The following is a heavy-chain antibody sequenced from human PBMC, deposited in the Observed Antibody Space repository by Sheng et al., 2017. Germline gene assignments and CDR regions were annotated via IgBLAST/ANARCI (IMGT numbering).Heavy chain of an antibody. D-gene: IGHD6-13*01. Sequence: EVQLVESGGGLIQPGGSLRLSCAASGFTVSSNYMSWVRQAPGKGLEWVSVIYSGGSTYYADSVKADSPSPETIPRTRCILQMNSLRAEDTAVYYCARGLQHDAFDIWGQGTSGHRLF. J-gene: IGHJ3*02. CDR3: ARGLQHDAFDI. CDR1: GFTVSSNY. CDR2: IYSGGST. V-gene: IGHV3-53*01.